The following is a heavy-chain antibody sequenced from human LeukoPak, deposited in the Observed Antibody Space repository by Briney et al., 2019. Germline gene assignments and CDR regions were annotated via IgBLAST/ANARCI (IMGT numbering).Heavy chain of an antibody. J-gene: IGHJ4*02. D-gene: IGHD3-10*02. CDR2: ISAYNGNT. CDR3: ARDLSTTMSSDY. CDR1: GCTFTSYG. Sequence: ASVKVSCKASGCTFTSYGISWVRQAPGQGLEWMGWISAYNGNTKYAQKLQDRVTMTTDTSTTTAYMEVRSLTSDDTAVYYCARDLSTTMSSDYWGQGTLVTVSS. V-gene: IGHV1-18*01.